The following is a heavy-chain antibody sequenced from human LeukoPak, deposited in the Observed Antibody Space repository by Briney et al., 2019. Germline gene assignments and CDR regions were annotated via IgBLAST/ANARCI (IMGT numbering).Heavy chain of an antibody. D-gene: IGHD3-9*01. CDR2: INHSGST. V-gene: IGHV4-34*01. J-gene: IGHJ3*02. CDR3: ARGSYYDILTGYSPDDAFDI. CDR1: GGSFSGYY. Sequence: PSETLSLTCAVYGGSFSGYYWSWIRQPPGKGLEWIGEINHSGSTNYNPSLKSRVTISVDTSKNQFSLKLSSVTAADTAVYYCARGSYYDILTGYSPDDAFDIWGQGTMVTVSS.